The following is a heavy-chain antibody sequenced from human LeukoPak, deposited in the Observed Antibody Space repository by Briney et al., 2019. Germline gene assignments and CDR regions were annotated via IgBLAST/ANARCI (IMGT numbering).Heavy chain of an antibody. J-gene: IGHJ4*02. Sequence: GGSLRLSCAASGFTFSSYAMHWVRQAPGKGLEYVSAISSNGGSTYYANSVKGRFTISRDNSKNTLYLQMGSLRAEDMAVYYCARAELLRYFDWLPDYWGQGTLVTVSS. CDR3: ARAELLRYFDWLPDY. V-gene: IGHV3-64*01. D-gene: IGHD3-9*01. CDR2: ISSNGGST. CDR1: GFTFSSYA.